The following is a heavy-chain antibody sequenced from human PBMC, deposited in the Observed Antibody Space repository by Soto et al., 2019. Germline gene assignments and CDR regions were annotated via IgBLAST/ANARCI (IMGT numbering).Heavy chain of an antibody. CDR2: ISGSGGST. J-gene: IGHJ4*02. CDR1: GFTFSSYV. CDR3: AKVPFDFWSGYYPPLYFDY. Sequence: EVQLLASGGGLVQPGGSLRLSCAASGFTFSSYVMSWVRQAPGKGLEWVSGISGSGGSTYYADSVKGRFTISRDNSKNALYLQMNSLRAEDTAVYYCAKVPFDFWSGYYPPLYFDYWGQGTLVSVSS. D-gene: IGHD3-3*01. V-gene: IGHV3-23*01.